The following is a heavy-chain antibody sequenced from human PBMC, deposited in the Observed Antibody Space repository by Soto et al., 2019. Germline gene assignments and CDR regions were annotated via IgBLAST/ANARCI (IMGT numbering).Heavy chain of an antibody. CDR2: IYPGDSDT. CDR3: ARQILYSSSSPYYYGMDV. D-gene: IGHD6-6*01. V-gene: IGHV5-51*01. J-gene: IGHJ6*02. CDR1: GYSFTSYW. Sequence: GESLKISCKGSGYSFTSYWIGGVRQMPGKGLEWMGIIYPGDSDTRYSPSFQGQVTISADKSISTAYLQWSSLKASDTAMYYCARQILYSSSSPYYYGMDVWGQGTTVTVSS.